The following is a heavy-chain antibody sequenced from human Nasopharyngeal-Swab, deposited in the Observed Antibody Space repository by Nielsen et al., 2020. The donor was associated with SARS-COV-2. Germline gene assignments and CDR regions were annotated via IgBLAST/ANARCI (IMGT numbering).Heavy chain of an antibody. CDR2: INPSGGSP. J-gene: IGHJ4*02. CDR3: ARDPLLCRSTSCAFDH. D-gene: IGHD2-2*01. V-gene: IGHV1-46*01. Sequence: ASVKVSCKASGFTFTNYYIHWVRQAPGQGLEWMAIINPSGGSPTYAQRFQGRVTMTWDTSTGTAYMEISSLRVDDTAVYYCARDPLLCRSTSCAFDHWGQGTLVTVSS. CDR1: GFTFTNYY.